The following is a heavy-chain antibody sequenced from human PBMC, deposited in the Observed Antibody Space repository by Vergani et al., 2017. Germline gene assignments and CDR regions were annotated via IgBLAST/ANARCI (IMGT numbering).Heavy chain of an antibody. Sequence: QVQLQESGPGLVKPSQTLSLTCTVSGGSISSGGYYWSWIRQHPGKGLEWIGYIYYSGSTYYNPSLKSRVTISVDTSKNQFSLKLSSVTAADTAVYYCARHGTPYYDKGSLDYWGQGTLVTVSS. D-gene: IGHD3-22*01. V-gene: IGHV4-31*03. CDR3: ARHGTPYYDKGSLDY. CDR1: GGSISSGGYY. CDR2: IYYSGST. J-gene: IGHJ4*02.